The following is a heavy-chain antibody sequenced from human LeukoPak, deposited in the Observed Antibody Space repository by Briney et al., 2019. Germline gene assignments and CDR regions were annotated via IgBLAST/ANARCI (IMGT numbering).Heavy chain of an antibody. CDR3: ARGSTTVTPRNFDY. D-gene: IGHD4-11*01. CDR2: IKQDGSEK. CDR1: AFTFSSYW. J-gene: IGHJ4*02. V-gene: IGHV3-7*05. Sequence: PGGSLRLSCAASAFTFSSYWMSWVRQAPGKGPEWVANIKQDGSEKYRVDSVKGRFTISRDNAKNSLYLQMNSLRAEDTAVYYCARGSTTVTPRNFDYWGQGTLVTVSS.